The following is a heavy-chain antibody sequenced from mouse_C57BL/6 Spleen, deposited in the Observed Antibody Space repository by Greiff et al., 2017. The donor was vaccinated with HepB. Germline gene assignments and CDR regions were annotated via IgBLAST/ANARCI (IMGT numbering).Heavy chain of an antibody. CDR1: GYAFSSYW. V-gene: IGHV1-80*01. Sequence: QVQLKESGAELVKPGASVKISCKASGYAFSSYWMNWVKQRPGKGLEWIGQIYPGDGDTNYNGKFKGKATLTADKSSSTAYMQLSSLTSEDSAVYFCARLGRDYGIYWGQGTTLTVSS. CDR2: IYPGDGDT. J-gene: IGHJ2*01. D-gene: IGHD1-1*01. CDR3: ARLGRDYGIY.